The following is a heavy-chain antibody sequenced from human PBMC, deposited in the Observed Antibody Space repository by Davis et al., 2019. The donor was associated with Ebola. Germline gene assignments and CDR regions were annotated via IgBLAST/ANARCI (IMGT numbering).Heavy chain of an antibody. CDR3: ARVLAVAGPNYFDP. Sequence: AASVKVSCKASGYTFSGYSIHWVRQAPGQGLEWIGRINPDSGVTIYTSNLQGRVTMTRDTSISTTYLELSSLRSDDTALYYCARVLAVAGPNYFDPWGQGTLVTVSS. CDR1: GYTFSGYS. J-gene: IGHJ5*02. V-gene: IGHV1-2*06. CDR2: INPDSGVT. D-gene: IGHD6-19*01.